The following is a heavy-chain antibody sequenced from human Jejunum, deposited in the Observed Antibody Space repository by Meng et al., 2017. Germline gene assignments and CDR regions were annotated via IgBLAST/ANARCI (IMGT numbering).Heavy chain of an antibody. CDR2: VFHTGST. J-gene: IGHJ4*02. CDR1: GYSISSGYY. Sequence: SETLSLTCTVFGYSISSGYYWAWLRQPPGKGLEWIGAVFHTGSTYYNPSLKSRRTISLDTSKNQFSLDVSSVTATDTAFYYCAGMFWTGTTQYFDYWGQGNLVTVSS. CDR3: AGMFWTGTTQYFDY. V-gene: IGHV4-38-2*02. D-gene: IGHD1-7*01.